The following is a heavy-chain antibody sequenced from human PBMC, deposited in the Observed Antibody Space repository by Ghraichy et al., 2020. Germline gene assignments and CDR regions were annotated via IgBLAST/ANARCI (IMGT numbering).Heavy chain of an antibody. V-gene: IGHV4-59*01. D-gene: IGHD2-15*01. J-gene: IGHJ5*02. CDR3: ARGSRVRDKGSEVFDP. CDR2: INYSGST. CDR1: GGSISSYY. Sequence: ESLNISCTVSGGSISSYYWSWIRQLPGKGLEWIGYINYSGSTNYNPSLKSRVTISVDTSKNQFSLKLSSVTAADTAVYYCARGSRVRDKGSEVFDPWGQGTLVTVSS.